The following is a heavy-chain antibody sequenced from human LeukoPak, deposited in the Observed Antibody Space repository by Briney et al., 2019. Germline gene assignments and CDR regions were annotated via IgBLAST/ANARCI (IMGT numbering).Heavy chain of an antibody. CDR1: GGSISSGSYY. V-gene: IGHV4-61*02. Sequence: PSQTLSLTCTVSGGSISSGSYYWTWIRQPAGKGLEWIGRIFISGSTNYNPSLRSRVTISLDTSKNQFSLKLSSVTAADTAVYYCARAGGSSSWYVDWFDPWGQGTLVTVSS. CDR3: ARAGGSSSWYVDWFDP. J-gene: IGHJ5*02. D-gene: IGHD6-13*01. CDR2: IFISGST.